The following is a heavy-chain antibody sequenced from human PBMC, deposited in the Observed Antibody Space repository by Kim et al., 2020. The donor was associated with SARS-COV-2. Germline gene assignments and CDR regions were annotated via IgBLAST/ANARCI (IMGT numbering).Heavy chain of an antibody. CDR2: ISSSSSYI. CDR3: ARVNIADHYGMDV. CDR1: GFTFSSYS. V-gene: IGHV3-21*01. Sequence: GGSLRLSCAASGFTFSSYSMNWVRQAPGKGLEWVSSISSSSSYIYYADSVKGRFTISRDNAKNSLYLQMNSLRAEDTAVYYCARVNIADHYGMDVWGTGTTVTVSS. J-gene: IGHJ6*04. D-gene: IGHD2-15*01.